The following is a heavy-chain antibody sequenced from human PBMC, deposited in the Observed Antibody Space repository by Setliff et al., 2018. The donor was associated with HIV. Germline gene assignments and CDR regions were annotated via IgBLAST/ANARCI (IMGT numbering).Heavy chain of an antibody. J-gene: IGHJ4*02. CDR1: GGTFSSYA. CDR3: VSGGSSTDHIDY. D-gene: IGHD2-15*01. V-gene: IGHV1-69*10. CDR2: IIPILGIA. Sequence: ASVKVSCKASGGTFSSYAISWVRQAPGQGLEWMGGIIPILGIANYAQKFQGRVTITADKSTSTAYMELSSLGSEDTAVYYCVSGGSSTDHIDYWGQGTLVTVSS.